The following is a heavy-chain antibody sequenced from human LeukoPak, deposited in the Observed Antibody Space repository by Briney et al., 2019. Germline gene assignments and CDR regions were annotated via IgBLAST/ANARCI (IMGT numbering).Heavy chain of an antibody. D-gene: IGHD6-19*01. J-gene: IGHJ4*02. CDR1: GFTFSSYS. V-gene: IGHV3-21*01. CDR3: ARDREYSSGWNSDY. Sequence: GGSLRLSCAASGFTFSSYSMNWVRQAPGKGLEWISSISSSSSYIYYADSVKGRFTISRDNAKNSLYLQMNSLRAEDTAVYYCARDREYSSGWNSDYWGQGTLVTVSS. CDR2: ISSSSSYI.